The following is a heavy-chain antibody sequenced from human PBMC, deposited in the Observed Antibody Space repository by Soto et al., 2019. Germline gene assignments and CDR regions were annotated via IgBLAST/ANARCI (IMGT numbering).Heavy chain of an antibody. D-gene: IGHD2-2*01. J-gene: IGHJ6*02. CDR3: AREDRDRETGLVPAAIDGMDV. CDR2: IIPIFGIA. CDR1: RGTFSRYT. Sequence: SVNVSCKASRGTFSRYTITWVRQAPGHGLEWIGRIIPIFGIASYAQKFQGRVTITADESTSTAYMELSSLRSDDTAVYYCAREDRDRETGLVPAAIDGMDVCG. V-gene: IGHV1-69*15.